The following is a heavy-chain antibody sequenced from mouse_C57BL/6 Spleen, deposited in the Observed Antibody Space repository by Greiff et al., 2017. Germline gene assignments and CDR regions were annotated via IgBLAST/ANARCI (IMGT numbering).Heavy chain of an antibody. CDR2: LSYDGSN. D-gene: IGHD2-14*01. V-gene: IGHV3-6*01. J-gene: IGHJ2*01. CDR3: ARRVYPLYDYNG. Sequence: EVQLQQSGPGLVKPSQSLSLTCSVTGYSITSGCYWNWIRQFPGNKLEWMGYLSYDGSNNYNPSLKNRISITRDTSKNQFFLQLNSVTTEDTATYYCARRVYPLYDYNGWGKGTTLTVAT. CDR1: GYSITSGCY.